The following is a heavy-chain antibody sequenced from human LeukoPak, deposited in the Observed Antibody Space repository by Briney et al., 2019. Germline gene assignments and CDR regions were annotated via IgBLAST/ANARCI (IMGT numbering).Heavy chain of an antibody. V-gene: IGHV4-59*08. J-gene: IGHJ5*02. CDR1: GASISRYY. CDR3: ARRVADAQWWFDH. D-gene: IGHD2-8*01. Sequence: SETLSLTCTVSGASISRYYWSWIRQPPGKGLEWIGNIYYSGSTNYNPSLKSRVTISVDTSKSQFSLKLTSVTAADTAVYYCARRVADAQWWFDHWGQGTLVTVSS. CDR2: IYYSGST.